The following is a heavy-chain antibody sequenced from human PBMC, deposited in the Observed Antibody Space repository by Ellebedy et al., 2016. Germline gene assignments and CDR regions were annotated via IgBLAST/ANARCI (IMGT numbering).Heavy chain of an antibody. D-gene: IGHD3-22*01. V-gene: IGHV6-1*01. J-gene: IGHJ6*02. CDR2: TYYRSKWYN. CDR1: GDSVSSNSAA. Sequence: SQTLSLTCAISGDSVSSNSAAWNWIRQSPSRGLEWLGRTYYRSKWYNDYAVSVKSRITINPDTSKNQFSLQLNSVTPEDTAVYYCAREVTMIVVVLTYYYGMDVWGQGTTVTVSS. CDR3: AREVTMIVVVLTYYYGMDV.